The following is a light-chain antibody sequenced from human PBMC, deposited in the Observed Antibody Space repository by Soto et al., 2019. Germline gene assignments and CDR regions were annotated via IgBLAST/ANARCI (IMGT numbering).Light chain of an antibody. CDR1: QSVSSY. J-gene: IGKJ4*01. Sequence: EIVLTQSPATLSLSPGERATLSCRASQSVSSYLAWYQHKPGQAPRLLIYDTSTSATGIPARFSGSGSGTDFTLAISSLEPEDFAVYYCQHRSNWPLTFGGGTKVDIK. V-gene: IGKV3-11*01. CDR3: QHRSNWPLT. CDR2: DTS.